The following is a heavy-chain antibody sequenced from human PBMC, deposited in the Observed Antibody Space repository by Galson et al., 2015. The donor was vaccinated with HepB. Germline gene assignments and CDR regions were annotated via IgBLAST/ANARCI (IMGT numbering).Heavy chain of an antibody. D-gene: IGHD6-13*01. Sequence: LRLSCAASGFTFSSYSVNWVRQAPGKGLEWVSSISSSSSYIYYADSVKGRFTISRDNAKNSLYLQMNSLRAEDAAVYYCARDDSSSWAYYYYGMDVWGQGTTVTVSS. CDR2: ISSSSSYI. J-gene: IGHJ6*02. CDR1: GFTFSSYS. CDR3: ARDDSSSWAYYYYGMDV. V-gene: IGHV3-21*01.